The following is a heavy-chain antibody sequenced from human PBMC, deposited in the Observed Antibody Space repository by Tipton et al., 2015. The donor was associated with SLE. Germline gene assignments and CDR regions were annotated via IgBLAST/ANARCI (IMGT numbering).Heavy chain of an antibody. Sequence: LRLSCTVSDDSISNYYWSWIRQPPGKGLEWIGYIFHSGNTNYNPSLKSRVTISADTSKNQFSLKLRSVTAADTAVYYCARSWNDAPPDLGYWGQGTLVTVSS. CDR2: IFHSGNT. J-gene: IGHJ4*02. CDR3: ARSWNDAPPDLGY. V-gene: IGHV4-59*01. D-gene: IGHD1-1*01. CDR1: DDSISNYY.